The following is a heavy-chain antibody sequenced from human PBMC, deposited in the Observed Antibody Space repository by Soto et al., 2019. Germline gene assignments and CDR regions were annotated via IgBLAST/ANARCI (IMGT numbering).Heavy chain of an antibody. J-gene: IGHJ4*02. CDR3: ARSPCYGSKSPFDY. D-gene: IGHD3-10*01. CDR1: GVSISDGGYS. CDR2: THVSGDA. V-gene: IGHV4-30-2*01. Sequence: QLQLQESGSGLVKPSQTLSLNCAVSGVSISDGGYSWSWIRQPPGKGLEWIGYTHVSGDAYYNPSITGRVTLSVDRSRNHFSLPLRSITAADTAVYSCARSPCYGSKSPFDYWGKGTLVSVSS.